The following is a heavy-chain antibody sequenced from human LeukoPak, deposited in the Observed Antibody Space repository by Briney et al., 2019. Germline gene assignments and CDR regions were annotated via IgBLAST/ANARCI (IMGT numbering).Heavy chain of an antibody. V-gene: IGHV3-9*01. CDR1: GFTFDDYA. D-gene: IGHD3-10*01. Sequence: GGSLRLSCAASGFTFDDYAMHWVRQAPGKGLEWVSGISWNSGSIGYADSVKGRFTISRDNAKNSLYLQMNSLRAEDTALYYCAKDLAYYCGSGSYIDYWGQGTLVTVSS. CDR2: ISWNSGSI. CDR3: AKDLAYYCGSGSYIDY. J-gene: IGHJ4*02.